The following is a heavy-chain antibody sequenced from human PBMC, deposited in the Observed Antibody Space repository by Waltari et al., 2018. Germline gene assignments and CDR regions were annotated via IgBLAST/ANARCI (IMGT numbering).Heavy chain of an antibody. CDR3: ARDILLWFGEYDAFDI. D-gene: IGHD3-10*01. V-gene: IGHV1-3*01. CDR2: INAGNGNT. Sequence: QVQLVQSGAEVKKPGASVKVSCKASGYTFTSYAMHWVRQAPGQRLEWMGWINAGNGNTKYSQKCQGRVTITRDTPASTAYMELSSLRSEDTAVYYCARDILLWFGEYDAFDIWGQGTMVTVSS. CDR1: GYTFTSYA. J-gene: IGHJ3*02.